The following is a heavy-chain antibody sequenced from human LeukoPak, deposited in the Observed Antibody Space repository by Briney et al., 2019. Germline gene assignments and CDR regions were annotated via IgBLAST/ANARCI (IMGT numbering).Heavy chain of an antibody. V-gene: IGHV3-7*03. CDR3: AREKGVLLWFGELPHFDY. Sequence: GGSLRLSCAASGFTFSSYWMSWVRQAPGKGLEWVANIKHDGSEKYYVDSVKGRFTISRDNAKNSLYLQMNSLRAEDTAVYYCAREKGVLLWFGELPHFDYWGQGTLVTVSS. J-gene: IGHJ4*02. CDR1: GFTFSSYW. D-gene: IGHD3-10*01. CDR2: IKHDGSEK.